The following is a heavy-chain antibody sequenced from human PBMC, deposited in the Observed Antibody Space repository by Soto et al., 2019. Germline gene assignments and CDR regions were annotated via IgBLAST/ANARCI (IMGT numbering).Heavy chain of an antibody. CDR3: ARDVKSSYYYYALDV. Sequence: SETLSLTCTVSGGSLSRYYWGWIRQPPGKGLEWIGYIYSSGNTNYNPSLKSRVTISVDMSKNQFSLKLSSVTAADTAIYYCARDVKSSYYYYALDVWGQGTTVTVSS. CDR2: IYSSGNT. CDR1: GGSLSRYY. J-gene: IGHJ6*02. V-gene: IGHV4-59*01.